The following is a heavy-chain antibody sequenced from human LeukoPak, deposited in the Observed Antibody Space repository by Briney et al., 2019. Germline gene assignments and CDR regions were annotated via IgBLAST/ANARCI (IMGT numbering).Heavy chain of an antibody. CDR3: ARGGFYGSGRSTDH. J-gene: IGHJ5*02. CDR1: DRSFRTYF. Sequence: PSETLSLTCAVYDRSFRTYFWTRIRQLPGKGLEWIGETTYSENTNYNPSLKSRVTISVDTSKNQFSLKFTSVTAADTGLYYCARGGFYGSGRSTDHWGQGTLVTVSS. V-gene: IGHV4-34*01. CDR2: TTYSENT. D-gene: IGHD3-10*01.